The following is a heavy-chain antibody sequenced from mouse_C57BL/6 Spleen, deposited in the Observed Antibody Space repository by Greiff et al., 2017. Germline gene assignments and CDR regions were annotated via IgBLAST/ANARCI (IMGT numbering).Heavy chain of an antibody. CDR2: IDPEDGET. CDR1: GFNIKDYY. D-gene: IGHD1-1*01. J-gene: IGHJ4*01. V-gene: IGHV14-2*01. CDR3: ARLDITTVVATRGYYAMDY. Sequence: EVQGVESGAELVKPGASVKLSCTASGFNIKDYYMHWVKQRTEQGLEWIGRIDPEDGETKYAPKFQGKATITADTSSNTAYLQLSSLTSEDSAVYYCARLDITTVVATRGYYAMDYWGQGTSVTVSS.